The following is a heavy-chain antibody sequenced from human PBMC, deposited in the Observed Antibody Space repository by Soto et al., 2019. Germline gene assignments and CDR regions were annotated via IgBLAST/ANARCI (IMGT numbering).Heavy chain of an antibody. D-gene: IGHD4-17*01. Sequence: PSETLSLTFAVSGGSISIGGYSWSLIRQPPGKGLEWIAYIYTSGSTSYKTYLKTRVNISVDRSKNQFSINLSSVTAADTAVYYCARAMNKVTTFDYWGQGTLVTVSS. CDR3: ARAMNKVTTFDY. V-gene: IGHV4-30-2*01. J-gene: IGHJ4*02. CDR2: IYTSGST. CDR1: GGSISIGGYS.